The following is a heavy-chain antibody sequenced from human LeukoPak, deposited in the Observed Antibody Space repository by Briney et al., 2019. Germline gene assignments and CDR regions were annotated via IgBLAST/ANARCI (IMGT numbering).Heavy chain of an antibody. D-gene: IGHD1-7*01. Sequence: SDTLSLTCTVAGASLSIGSSDWSWIRQQPGKGLEWIGYIYYSGSTYYNPSLKSRVTISVDTSKNQFSLKLSSVTAADTAVYYCARVWNLPYFDYWGQGTLVTVSS. CDR1: GASLSIGSSD. V-gene: IGHV4-31*03. J-gene: IGHJ4*02. CDR3: ARVWNLPYFDY. CDR2: IYYSGST.